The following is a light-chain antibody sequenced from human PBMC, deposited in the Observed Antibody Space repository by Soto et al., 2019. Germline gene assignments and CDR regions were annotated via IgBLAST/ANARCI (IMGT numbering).Light chain of an antibody. J-gene: IGKJ1*01. V-gene: IGKV1-5*01. CDR2: DDS. CDR1: HSISSW. Sequence: DIQMTQSPSTLSASVGDRVTITCRASHSISSWLAWYQQKPGKAPKLLIYDDSSLESGVPSRFSGGGSGTEFTLTISSLQPDDFATYYCQQYNSYWTFGQGTNVDI. CDR3: QQYNSYWT.